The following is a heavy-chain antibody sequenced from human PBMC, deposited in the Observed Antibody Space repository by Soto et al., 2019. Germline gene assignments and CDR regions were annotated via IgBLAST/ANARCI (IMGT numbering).Heavy chain of an antibody. CDR2: IYFSGST. CDR3: AREKTTAPFSPAAFEF. D-gene: IGHD4-17*01. CDR1: GGSINNYY. V-gene: IGHV4-59*01. J-gene: IGHJ3*01. Sequence: QVQLQESGPGLVKPSETLSLTCTVSGGSINNYYWNWIRQPPGRGLEWIGYIYFSGSTSYNPSLKGRVTMSVDTAKNQFSLRVNSVTAADTALYYCAREKTTAPFSPAAFEFWGQGTMVTVSS.